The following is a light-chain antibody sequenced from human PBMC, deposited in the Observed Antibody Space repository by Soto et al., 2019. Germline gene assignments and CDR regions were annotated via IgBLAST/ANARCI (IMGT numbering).Light chain of an antibody. CDR1: QGVNNY. CDR2: GAS. V-gene: IGKV3-15*01. J-gene: IGKJ1*01. Sequence: EIVMTQSPATLSMSPGEKATLSCRASQGVNNYLAWYQHKPGQAPRLLIYGASTRATGIPAWFSGSASGTEFTLPISSLQSEDFAVYYCQQYNNWPRTFGQGTNVDSK. CDR3: QQYNNWPRT.